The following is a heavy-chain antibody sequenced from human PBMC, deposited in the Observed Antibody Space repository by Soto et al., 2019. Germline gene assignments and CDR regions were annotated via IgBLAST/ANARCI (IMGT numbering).Heavy chain of an antibody. Sequence: EVQLVESGGGLVQPGGSLRLSCAASGFTVSSNYMSWVRQAPGKGLEWVSVIYSGGSTYYADSVKGRFTISRDNSKNTLYIQMNSLKAEDTAVYYCARLAVAGTEGGFYYYYYGMDVWGQGTTVTVSS. CDR3: ARLAVAGTEGGFYYYYYGMDV. CDR1: GFTVSSNY. D-gene: IGHD6-19*01. J-gene: IGHJ6*02. V-gene: IGHV3-66*01. CDR2: IYSGGST.